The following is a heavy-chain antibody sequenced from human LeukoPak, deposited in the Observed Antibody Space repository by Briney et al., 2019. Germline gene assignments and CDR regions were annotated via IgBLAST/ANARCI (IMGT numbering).Heavy chain of an antibody. CDR1: GFTFSSYE. V-gene: IGHV3-48*03. CDR3: ARTYYSDWGFDN. D-gene: IGHD4-11*01. CDR2: ISSSGSTI. Sequence: PGGSLRLSCAASGFTFSSYEMNWVRQAPGKGLEWVSYISSSGSTIYYADSVKGRFTISRDNSKNTLYLQMNSLRAEDTAVYYCARTYYSDWGFDNWGQGTLVTVSS. J-gene: IGHJ4*02.